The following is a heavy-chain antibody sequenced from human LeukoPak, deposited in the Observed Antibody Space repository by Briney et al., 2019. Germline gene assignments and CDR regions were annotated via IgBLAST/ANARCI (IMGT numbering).Heavy chain of an antibody. Sequence: PSETLSLTCAVSGKSFSGYYWSWIRQSPGKGLEWIGEVHHSGSTNYNPSLKSRVTISADTSKNQFSLNLSSVTAADTAVYYCARHSYESSSDYYYRRFDFWAQGTLVTVSS. CDR1: GKSFSGYY. CDR3: ARHSYESSSDYYYRRFDF. J-gene: IGHJ4*02. D-gene: IGHD3-22*01. CDR2: VHHSGST. V-gene: IGHV4-34*01.